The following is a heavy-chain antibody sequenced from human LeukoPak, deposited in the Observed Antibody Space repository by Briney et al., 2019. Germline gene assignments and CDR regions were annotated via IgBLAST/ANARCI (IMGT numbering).Heavy chain of an antibody. J-gene: IGHJ4*02. Sequence: EASVTVSCKASGYTFTGYYMHWVRQAPGQGLEWMGWINPNSGGTNYAQKFQGRVTMTRDTSISTAYMELSRLRSDDTAVYYCAREYITGTTYDYWGQGTLVTVSS. CDR2: INPNSGGT. CDR1: GYTFTGYY. CDR3: AREYITGTTYDY. V-gene: IGHV1-2*02. D-gene: IGHD1-7*01.